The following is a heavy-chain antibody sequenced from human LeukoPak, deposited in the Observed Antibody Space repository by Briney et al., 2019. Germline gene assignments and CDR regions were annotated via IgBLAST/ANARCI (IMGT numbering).Heavy chain of an antibody. D-gene: IGHD2/OR15-2a*01. CDR1: GGSISSGGYY. J-gene: IGHJ5*02. V-gene: IGHV4-31*03. Sequence: PSETLSLTCTVSGGSISSGGYYWSWIRQHPGKGLEWIGYIYYSGSTYYNPSLKSRVTISVDTSKNQFSLKLSSVTAADTAVYYCAVYVRNPYFFMNWFDPWGQGTLVTVSS. CDR2: IYYSGST. CDR3: AVYVRNPYFFMNWFDP.